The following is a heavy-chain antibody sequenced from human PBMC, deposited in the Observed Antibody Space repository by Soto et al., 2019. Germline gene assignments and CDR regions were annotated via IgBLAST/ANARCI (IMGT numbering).Heavy chain of an antibody. V-gene: IGHV3-23*01. D-gene: IGHD3-10*01. Sequence: GGSLRLSCAASGFTFSSYAMTWVRQAPGRGLEWVSAISGTGSPTYYADSVKGRFTISRGNSKNTLYLQMNSLRADDTAVYYGARDRGSSADATYDAFDIWGQGTMVTVSS. CDR2: ISGTGSPT. J-gene: IGHJ3*02. CDR1: GFTFSSYA. CDR3: ARDRGSSADATYDAFDI.